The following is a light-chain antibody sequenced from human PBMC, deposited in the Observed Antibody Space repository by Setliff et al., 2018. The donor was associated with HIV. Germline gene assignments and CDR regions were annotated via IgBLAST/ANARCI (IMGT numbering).Light chain of an antibody. CDR1: NSDIGSYNF. Sequence: QSVLTQPASVSGSPGQSITISCTGSNSDIGSYNFVSWYQHHPGKAPKLIISEVSKGPSGISSRFSGSKSGNTASLTISGLQTEDEADYYCCSYSGGSTLFVFGPGTKVTVL. V-gene: IGLV2-23*02. CDR2: EVS. CDR3: CSYSGGSTLFV. J-gene: IGLJ1*01.